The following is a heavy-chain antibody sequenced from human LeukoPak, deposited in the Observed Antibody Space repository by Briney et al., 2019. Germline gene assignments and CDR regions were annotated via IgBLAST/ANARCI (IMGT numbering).Heavy chain of an antibody. CDR2: ISAYNGNT. CDR1: GYTFTSYG. CDR3: ARGPPYYYDSSGYSRVFDI. J-gene: IGHJ3*02. Sequence: ASVKVSCKASGYTFTSYGISWVRQAPGQGLELMGWISAYNGNTNYAQKLQGRVTMTTDTSTSTAYMELRSLRSDDTAVYYCARGPPYYYDSSGYSRVFDIWGQGTMVTVSS. V-gene: IGHV1-18*01. D-gene: IGHD3-22*01.